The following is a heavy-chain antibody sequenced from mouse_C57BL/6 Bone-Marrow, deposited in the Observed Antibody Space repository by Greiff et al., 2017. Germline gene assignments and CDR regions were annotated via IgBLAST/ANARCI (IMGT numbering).Heavy chain of an antibody. CDR3: TSYYGPDY. Sequence: EVQLQQSGAELVRPGASVKLSCTASGFNIKDDYMHWVKQRPEQGLEWIGWIDPENGDTEYASKFQGKATITADTSSNTAYLQISSLTSEDTAVYYCTSYYGPDYWGQGTTLTVSS. D-gene: IGHD1-1*01. CDR1: GFNIKDDY. CDR2: IDPENGDT. J-gene: IGHJ2*01. V-gene: IGHV14-4*01.